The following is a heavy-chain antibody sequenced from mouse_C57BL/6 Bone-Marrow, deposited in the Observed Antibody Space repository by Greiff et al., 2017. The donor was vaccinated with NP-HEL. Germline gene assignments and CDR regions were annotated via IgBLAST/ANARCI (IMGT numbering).Heavy chain of an antibody. V-gene: IGHV1-55*01. CDR2: IYPGSGST. D-gene: IGHD1-1*01. Sequence: QVHVKQPGAELVKPGASVKMSCKASGYTFTSYWITWVKQRPGQGLEWIGDIYPGSGSTNYNEKFKSKATLTVDTSSSTAYMQLSSLTSEDSAVYYCATYYGSSSEGYFDVWGTGTTVTVSS. CDR3: ATYYGSSSEGYFDV. CDR1: GYTFTSYW. J-gene: IGHJ1*03.